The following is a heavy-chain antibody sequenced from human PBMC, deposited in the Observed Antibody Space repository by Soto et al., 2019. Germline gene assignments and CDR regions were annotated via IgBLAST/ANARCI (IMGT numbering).Heavy chain of an antibody. J-gene: IGHJ6*02. CDR1: VFTFISYS. CDR2: ISVIGDYM. CDR3: ARDSKNRQDGMDV. V-gene: IGHV3-21*01. Sequence: GWSLRLSCECSVFTFISYSINWVRQAPGKGLEWVSSISVIGDYMFYADSVKGRFTISRDNAKNSLFLQMDSLRAEDTAVYFCARDSKNRQDGMDVWGQGTTVTVSS. D-gene: IGHD4-4*01.